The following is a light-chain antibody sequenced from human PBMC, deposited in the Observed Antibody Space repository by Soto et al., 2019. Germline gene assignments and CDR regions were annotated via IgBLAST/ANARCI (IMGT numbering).Light chain of an antibody. CDR2: DAS. CDR1: QSVTKY. Sequence: DIVLTQSPATLSLSPGERATLSYRASQSVTKYLVWYQQKPGQAPRLLIYDASNRATGIPARFSGSGSGTDFTLIISSLEPEDFAVYYCQQRSNWPPWTFGQGTKVDIK. J-gene: IGKJ1*01. CDR3: QQRSNWPPWT. V-gene: IGKV3-11*01.